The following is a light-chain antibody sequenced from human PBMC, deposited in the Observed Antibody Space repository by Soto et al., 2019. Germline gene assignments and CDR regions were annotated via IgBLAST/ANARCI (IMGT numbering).Light chain of an antibody. V-gene: IGLV1-47*01. CDR2: RSN. CDR3: AAWDDSLSGVV. J-gene: IGLJ3*02. Sequence: QSVLTQPPSASGTPGQRVTISCSGSGSNIGSNYVYWYQQLPGAAPTLLIQRSNQRPSGVSDRFSGSKSDISASLAISGLRSEDEADYYCAAWDDSLSGVVFGGGTKLTVL. CDR1: GSNIGSNY.